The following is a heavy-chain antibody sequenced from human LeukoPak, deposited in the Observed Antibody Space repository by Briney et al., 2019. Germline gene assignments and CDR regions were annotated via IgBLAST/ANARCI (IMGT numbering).Heavy chain of an antibody. CDR1: GFTFSSYA. D-gene: IGHD6-13*01. V-gene: IGHV3-23*01. CDR3: AKVGKKYSSWYYFDY. CDR2: ISGSGGST. Sequence: GGSLRLSCAASGFTFSSYAMSWVRQAPGKGLEWVSAISGSGGSTYYADSVKGRFTISRDNSKNTLYLQMNSLRAEDTAVYYCAKVGKKYSSWYYFDYWGQGTLVTVSS. J-gene: IGHJ4*02.